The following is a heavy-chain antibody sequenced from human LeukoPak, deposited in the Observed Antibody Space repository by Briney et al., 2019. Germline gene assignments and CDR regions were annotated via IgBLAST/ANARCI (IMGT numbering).Heavy chain of an antibody. CDR3: ARRVASAGDTFDI. J-gene: IGHJ3*02. Sequence: GGSLRLSCPASGFTFRSYSMNWVRQAPGKGLEWVSSISSGSNYIYYADSVKGRFTVSRDNAKNFLYLQMNSLRAEDTAVYYCARRVASAGDTFDIWGQGTMVTVSS. CDR2: ISSGSNYI. V-gene: IGHV3-21*01. D-gene: IGHD6-25*01. CDR1: GFTFRSYS.